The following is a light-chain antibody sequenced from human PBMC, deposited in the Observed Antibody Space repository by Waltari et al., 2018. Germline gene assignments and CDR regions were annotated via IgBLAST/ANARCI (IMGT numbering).Light chain of an antibody. CDR3: CSYTSTSTYV. V-gene: IGLV2-14*01. CDR1: ISDIGRYNF. J-gene: IGLJ1*01. Sequence: QSALTQPASVSGSPGQAIANPCTGSISDIGRYNFVAWYQHHPGPAPKLIIYEVSKRPSGVSLRFSGSKSGSTASLTISGLQADDETTYYCCSYTSTSTYVFGNGTKVAVL. CDR2: EVS.